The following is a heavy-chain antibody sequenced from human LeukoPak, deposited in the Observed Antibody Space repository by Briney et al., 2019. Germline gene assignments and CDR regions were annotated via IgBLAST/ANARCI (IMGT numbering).Heavy chain of an antibody. V-gene: IGHV3-23*01. CDR1: GFTFSSYA. J-gene: IGHJ6*03. Sequence: GGSLRLSCAASGFTFSSYAMSRVRQAPGKGLECVSAISGSGGSTYYADSVKGRFTISRDNSKNTLYLQMNSLRAEDTAVYYCAKESSSGYYYYMDVWGKGTTVTVSS. CDR2: ISGSGGST. CDR3: AKESSSGYYYYMDV. D-gene: IGHD6-6*01.